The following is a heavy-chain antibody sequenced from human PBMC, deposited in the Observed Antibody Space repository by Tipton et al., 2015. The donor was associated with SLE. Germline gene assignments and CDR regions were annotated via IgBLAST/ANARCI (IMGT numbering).Heavy chain of an antibody. Sequence: TLSLTCSVSGGSISSSSYYWGWIRQPPGKGLEWIGSFYYSGSTYYNPSLKSRVTISVDTSKNQFSLKLSSVTAADTAVYYCARNKNWYFDLWGRGTLVTVSS. CDR1: GGSISSSSYY. V-gene: IGHV4-39*07. CDR2: FYYSGST. J-gene: IGHJ2*01. CDR3: ARNKNWYFDL.